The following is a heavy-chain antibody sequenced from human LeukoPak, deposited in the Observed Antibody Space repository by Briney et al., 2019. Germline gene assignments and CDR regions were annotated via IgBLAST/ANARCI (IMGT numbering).Heavy chain of an antibody. CDR3: AKDRPTYCSGGSCYPGY. CDR2: ISYDGSNK. Sequence: PGGSLRLSCAASGFSFSSYGMHWVRQAPGKGLEWVAVISYDGSNKYYADSVKGRFTISRDNSKNTLYLQMNSLRAEDTAVYYCAKDRPTYCSGGSCYPGYWGQGTLVTVSS. CDR1: GFSFSSYG. V-gene: IGHV3-30*18. J-gene: IGHJ4*02. D-gene: IGHD2-15*01.